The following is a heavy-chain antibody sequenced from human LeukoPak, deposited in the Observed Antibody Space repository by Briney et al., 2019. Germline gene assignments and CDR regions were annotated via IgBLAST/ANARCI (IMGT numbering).Heavy chain of an antibody. CDR2: ISAYNGNT. D-gene: IGHD2-2*01. V-gene: IGHV1-18*01. CDR3: ARPVVPARSSWFNP. CDR1: GYTFTSYG. J-gene: IGHJ5*02. Sequence: GASVKVSCKASGYTFTSYGISWVRQAPGQGLEWMGWISAYNGNTNYAQKLQGRVTMTTDTSTSTAYMELRGLRSDDTAVYYCARPVVPARSSWFNPWGQGTLVTVSS.